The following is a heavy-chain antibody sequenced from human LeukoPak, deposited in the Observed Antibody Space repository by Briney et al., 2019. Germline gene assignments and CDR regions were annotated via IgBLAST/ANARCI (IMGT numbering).Heavy chain of an antibody. CDR2: ISGSGENT. CDR3: AKGSVNYDILTGSYFDY. D-gene: IGHD3-9*01. J-gene: IGHJ4*02. CDR1: GFTFNTYA. Sequence: GESLKISCAASGFTFNTYAMNWVRQAPGKGLEWVSSISGSGENTYYADSVKGRFTISRDKSKNTLSLQMNSLRAEDTAVYYCAKGSVNYDILTGSYFDYWGQGTLVTVSS. V-gene: IGHV3-23*01.